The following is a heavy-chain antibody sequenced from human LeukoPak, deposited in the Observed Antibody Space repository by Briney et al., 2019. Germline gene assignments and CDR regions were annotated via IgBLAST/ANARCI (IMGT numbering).Heavy chain of an antibody. CDR3: ARDRQERYYDSSGYLITGGHYYYMDV. CDR1: GGTFSSYA. D-gene: IGHD3-22*01. V-gene: IGHV1-69*05. Sequence: VASVKVSCKASGGTFSSYAISWVRQAPGQGLEWMGGIIPIFGTANYAQKFQGRVTMTRDTSTSTVYMELSRLRSDDTAVYYCARDRQERYYDSSGYLITGGHYYYMDVWGKGTTVTVSS. CDR2: IIPIFGTA. J-gene: IGHJ6*03.